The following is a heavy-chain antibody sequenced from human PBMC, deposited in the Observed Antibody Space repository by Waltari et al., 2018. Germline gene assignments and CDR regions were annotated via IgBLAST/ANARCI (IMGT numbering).Heavy chain of an antibody. CDR1: GITLSTSW. D-gene: IGHD1-26*01. CDR2: IKPDGSRK. CDR3: ARGRGTYFY. Sequence: EVQLVESGGGLVQPGGSLRLSCVVSGITLSTSWMSWVRQAPGKGLEWVAYIKPDGSRKSYLDSVKGRFTISIDNAKNSLFLQMNSLRAEDTAMYYCARGRGTYFYWGQGTPVTVSS. V-gene: IGHV3-7*01. J-gene: IGHJ4*02.